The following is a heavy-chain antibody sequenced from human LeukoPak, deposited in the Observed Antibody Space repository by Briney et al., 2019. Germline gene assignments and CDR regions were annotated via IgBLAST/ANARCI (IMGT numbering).Heavy chain of an antibody. CDR1: GYTFTSYY. D-gene: IGHD3-9*01. V-gene: IGHV1-46*01. CDR3: ARARGGGILTGYYVE. J-gene: IGHJ4*02. CDR2: INPSGGST. Sequence: ASVKVSCKASGYTFTSYYMHWVRQAPGQGLEWMGIINPSGGSTSYAQKFQGRVTMTRDTSTSTVYMELSSLRSEDTAVYYCARARGGGILTGYYVEWGQGTLVTVSS.